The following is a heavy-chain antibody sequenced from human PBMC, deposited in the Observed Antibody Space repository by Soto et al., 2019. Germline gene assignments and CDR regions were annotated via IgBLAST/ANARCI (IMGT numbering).Heavy chain of an antibody. CDR2: ISGNGGTT. J-gene: IGHJ4*02. V-gene: IGHV3-23*04. CDR1: GFTFSNYG. Sequence: EVQLVESGGGLVQPGGSLRLSCAASGFTFSNYGMSWVRQAPGKGLEWVSSISGNGGTTYYADSVKGRFIISRDNSKNTLYLQMNRLRAEDTAVYYCAKDRGEGAVAVPYYSDDWGQGTLVTVSS. CDR3: AKDRGEGAVAVPYYSDD. D-gene: IGHD6-19*01.